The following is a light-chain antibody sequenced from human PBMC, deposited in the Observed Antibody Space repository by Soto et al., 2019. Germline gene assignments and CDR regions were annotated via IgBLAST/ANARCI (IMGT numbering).Light chain of an antibody. J-gene: IGLJ1*01. CDR3: KSYAGSNTYV. V-gene: IGLV2-8*01. Sequence: VLTQPPSASGSPGQAVTISCTGTKNDVGFYDFVSWYQHHPGKAPRLIIYEVVQRPSGVPDRFSGSTSGNTASLTVSGLQAADEADYFCKSYAGSNTYVFGSGTKVTVL. CDR2: EVV. CDR1: KNDVGFYDF.